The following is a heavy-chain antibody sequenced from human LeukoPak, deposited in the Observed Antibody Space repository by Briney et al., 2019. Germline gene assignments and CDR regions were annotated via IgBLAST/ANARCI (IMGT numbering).Heavy chain of an antibody. D-gene: IGHD4-17*01. CDR2: IRSKANSYAT. J-gene: IGHJ4*02. V-gene: IGHV3-73*01. CDR1: GFTFSGSA. CDR3: TRNDYGDYAENY. Sequence: GGSLRLSCAASGFTFSGSAMHWVRQASGKGLEWVGRIRSKANSYATEYAASVKGRFTISRDDSKNTAYLQMNSLKTEDTAVYYCTRNDYGDYAENYWGQGTLVTVSS.